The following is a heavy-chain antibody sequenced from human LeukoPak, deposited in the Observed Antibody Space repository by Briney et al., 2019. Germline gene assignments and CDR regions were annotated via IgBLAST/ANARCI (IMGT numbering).Heavy chain of an antibody. CDR2: ISAYIGNT. CDR1: GFTFNNYW. V-gene: IGHV1-18*04. CDR3: ARGDYAEAFDI. Sequence: GGSLRLSCVASGFTFNNYWMSWVRQAPGQGLEWVGWISAYIGNTNYAQKLQGRVTMTTDTSTSTAYMELRSLRSDDTAVYYCARGDYAEAFDIWGQGTMVTVSS. J-gene: IGHJ3*02. D-gene: IGHD4-17*01.